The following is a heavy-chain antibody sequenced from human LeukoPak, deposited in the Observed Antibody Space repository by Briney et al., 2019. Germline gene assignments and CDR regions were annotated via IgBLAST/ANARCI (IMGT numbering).Heavy chain of an antibody. D-gene: IGHD7-27*01. Sequence: ASVNVSCKASGYTFTAYNMDWVRQAPGQGLEWMGWINPNSGGTNYAQKFQGRVTMTRDTTVSTAYMELSRLRSDDTAVYYCAPQLGRLTDYWGQGTLVTVSS. J-gene: IGHJ4*02. CDR1: GYTFTAYN. CDR3: APQLGRLTDY. V-gene: IGHV1-2*02. CDR2: INPNSGGT.